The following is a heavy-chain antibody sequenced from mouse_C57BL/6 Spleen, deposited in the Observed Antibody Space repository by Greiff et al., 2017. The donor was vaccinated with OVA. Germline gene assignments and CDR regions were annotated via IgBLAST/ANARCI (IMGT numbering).Heavy chain of an antibody. CDR2: IYPGDGDT. CDR3: ARTYDYDRYFDY. J-gene: IGHJ2*01. Sequence: VQLQQSGAELVKPGASVKISCKASGYAFSSYWMNWVKQRPGKGLEWIGQIYPGDGDTNYNGKFKGKATLTADKSSSTAYMQLSSLTSEDSAVYFCARTYDYDRYFDYWGQGTTLTVSS. CDR1: GYAFSSYW. V-gene: IGHV1-80*01. D-gene: IGHD2-4*01.